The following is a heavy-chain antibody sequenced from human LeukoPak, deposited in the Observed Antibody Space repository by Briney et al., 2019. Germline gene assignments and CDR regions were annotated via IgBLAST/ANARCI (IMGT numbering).Heavy chain of an antibody. J-gene: IGHJ3*02. Sequence: KPSETLSLTCTVSGGSISSYYWSWIRQPPGKGLEWIGYIYYSGSTNYNPSLKSRVTISVDTSKNQFSLKLSSVTAADTAVYYCAREGLISSSWYGDAFDIWGQGTMVTVSS. CDR1: GGSISSYY. CDR2: IYYSGST. CDR3: AREGLISSSWYGDAFDI. D-gene: IGHD6-13*01. V-gene: IGHV4-59*01.